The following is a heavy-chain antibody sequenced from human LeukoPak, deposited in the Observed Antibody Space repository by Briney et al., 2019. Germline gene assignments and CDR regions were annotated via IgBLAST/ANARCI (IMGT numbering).Heavy chain of an antibody. D-gene: IGHD6-6*01. CDR3: ARDRYSSSPYYYYYYMDV. CDR1: GFTFSSYE. J-gene: IGHJ6*03. Sequence: GGSLRLSCAASGFTFSSYEMNWVRQAPGKGLEWDSYISSSGSTIYYADSVKGRFTISRDNAKNSLYLQMNSLRAEDTAVYYCARDRYSSSPYYYYYYMDVWGKGTTVTVSS. V-gene: IGHV3-48*03. CDR2: ISSSGSTI.